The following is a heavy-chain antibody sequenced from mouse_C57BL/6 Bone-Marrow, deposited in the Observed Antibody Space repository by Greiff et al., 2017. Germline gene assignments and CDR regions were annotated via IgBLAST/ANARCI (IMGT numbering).Heavy chain of an antibody. V-gene: IGHV1-42*01. CDR2: INPSTGGT. D-gene: IGHD1-1*01. CDR3: ARGGSSSYAMDY. Sequence: EVQLQQSGPELVKPGASVKISCKASGYSFTGYYMNWVKQSPEKSLEWIGEINPSTGGTTYNQKFKAKATLTVEKSSSTAYMQLKSLTSEDSAVYYCARGGSSSYAMDYWGQGTSVTVSS. J-gene: IGHJ4*01. CDR1: GYSFTGYY.